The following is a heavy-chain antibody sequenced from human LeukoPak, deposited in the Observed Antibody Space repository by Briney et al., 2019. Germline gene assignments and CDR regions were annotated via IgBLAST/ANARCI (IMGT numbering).Heavy chain of an antibody. CDR1: GGSINSYY. CDR2: MYYSGGT. D-gene: IGHD7-27*01. V-gene: IGHV4-59*01. J-gene: IGHJ4*02. Sequence: SETLSLTCTVSGGSINSYYWSWIRQPPGRGLEWIGHMYYSGGTNYNPSLKSRVTISVDTSKNQFSLKLSSVTAADTAVYYCARGSNWGDYWGQGTLVTVSS. CDR3: ARGSNWGDY.